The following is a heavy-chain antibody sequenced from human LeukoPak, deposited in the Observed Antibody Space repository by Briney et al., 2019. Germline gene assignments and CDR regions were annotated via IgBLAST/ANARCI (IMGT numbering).Heavy chain of an antibody. CDR3: ARSSSWFDY. CDR1: GFTFSSYA. V-gene: IGHV3-23*01. Sequence: GGSLRLSCAASGFTFSSYAMSWVRQAPGKGLEWVSAISGSGDNTHYADSVKGRLTISRDNSKNTLYLQMNSLGAEDTAVYYCARSSSWFDYWGQGTLVTVSS. D-gene: IGHD6-13*01. J-gene: IGHJ4*02. CDR2: ISGSGDNT.